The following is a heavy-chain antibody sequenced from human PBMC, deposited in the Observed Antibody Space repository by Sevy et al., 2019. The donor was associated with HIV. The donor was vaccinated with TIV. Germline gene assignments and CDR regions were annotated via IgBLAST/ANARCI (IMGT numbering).Heavy chain of an antibody. Sequence: GGSLRLSCAASGFTFSDYRMHWVRQAPGKGLEWVAVISYDGRNNKYNADSVKGRFTISRDNSKNTVYLQMNSLRAEXXXXXXXXXXXGEILSSAFDYWGQGTLVTVSS. CDR1: GFTFSDYR. V-gene: IGHV3-30*04. D-gene: IGHD3-10*01. CDR3: XXXXGEILSSAFDY. CDR2: ISYDGRNNK. J-gene: IGHJ4*02.